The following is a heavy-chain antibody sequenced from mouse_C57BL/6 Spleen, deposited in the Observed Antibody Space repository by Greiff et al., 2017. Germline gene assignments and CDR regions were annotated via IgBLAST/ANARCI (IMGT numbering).Heavy chain of an antibody. CDR1: GFTFSDYY. CDR2: ISNGGGST. D-gene: IGHD2-3*01. Sequence: EVKVEESGGGLVQPGGSLKLSCAASGFTFSDYYMYWVRQTPEKRLEWVAYISNGGGSTYYPDTVKGRFTISRDNAKNTLYLQMSRLKSEDTAMYYCARQDGYYGAYWGQGTLVTVSA. V-gene: IGHV5-12*01. J-gene: IGHJ3*01. CDR3: ARQDGYYGAY.